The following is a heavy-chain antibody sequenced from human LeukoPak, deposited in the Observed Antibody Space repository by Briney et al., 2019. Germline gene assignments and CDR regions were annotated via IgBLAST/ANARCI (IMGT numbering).Heavy chain of an antibody. V-gene: IGHV1-2*02. CDR1: GHTFTGYY. D-gene: IGHD2-15*01. Sequence: ASVKVSCKASGHTFTGYYMHWVRQAPGQGLEWMGWINPNSGGTNYAQKFQGRVTMTRDTSISTAYMELSRLRSDDTAVYYCARDPFPCGGSCYYSMNWFDPWGQGTLVTVPS. J-gene: IGHJ5*02. CDR2: INPNSGGT. CDR3: ARDPFPCGGSCYYSMNWFDP.